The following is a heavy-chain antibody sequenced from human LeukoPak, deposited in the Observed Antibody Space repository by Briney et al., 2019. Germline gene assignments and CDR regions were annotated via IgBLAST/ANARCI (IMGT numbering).Heavy chain of an antibody. CDR1: GFTFSSYA. Sequence: GGSLRLSCAASGFTFSSYAMSWVRQAPGKGLEWVSGISGSGGSTFYADSVRGRFTISRDNSKNTLYLQMNSLRAEDTAVYYCARDLSYREGGSAFDIWGQGTMVTVSS. J-gene: IGHJ3*02. CDR3: ARDLSYREGGSAFDI. V-gene: IGHV3-23*01. CDR2: ISGSGGST. D-gene: IGHD5-12*01.